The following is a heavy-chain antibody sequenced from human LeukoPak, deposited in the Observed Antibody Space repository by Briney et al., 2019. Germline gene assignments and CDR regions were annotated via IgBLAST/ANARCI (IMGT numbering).Heavy chain of an antibody. D-gene: IGHD3-3*01. CDR3: ARDLFWCRYLDY. V-gene: IGHV4-39*02. CDR1: GGSISSSSYY. J-gene: IGHJ4*02. Sequence: SETLSLTCTVSGGSISSSSYYWGWIRQPPGKGLEWIGSIYYSGSTYYNPSLKSRVTISVDTSKNQFSMKLSSVSAAETAVYYCARDLFWCRYLDYWGQGTLVTVSS. CDR2: IYYSGST.